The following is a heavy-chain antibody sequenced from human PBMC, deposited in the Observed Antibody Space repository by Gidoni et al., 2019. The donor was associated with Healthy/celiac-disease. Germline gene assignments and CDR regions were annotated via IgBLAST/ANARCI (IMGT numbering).Heavy chain of an antibody. CDR3: ASYSSGWYTGPFDY. CDR2: ISYDGSNK. V-gene: IGHV3-30*01. Sequence: QVQLVESGGGVVQPGRSLRLSCAASGFTFSSYAMHWVRQAPGKGLEWVAVISYDGSNKYYADSVKGRFTISRDNSKNTLYLQMNSLRAEDTAVYYCASYSSGWYTGPFDYWGQGTLVTVSS. J-gene: IGHJ4*02. D-gene: IGHD6-19*01. CDR1: GFTFSSYA.